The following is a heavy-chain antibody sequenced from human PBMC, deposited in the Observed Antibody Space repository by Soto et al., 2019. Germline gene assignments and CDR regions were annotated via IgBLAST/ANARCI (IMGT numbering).Heavy chain of an antibody. J-gene: IGHJ4*02. V-gene: IGHV3-30*18. CDR2: ISYDGSNI. D-gene: IGHD6-19*01. CDR3: AKDRMGQWLALDN. CDR1: GFTFSNYG. Sequence: QVQLVESGGGVVQPGRSLRLSCAASGFTFSNYGMHWVRQAPGKGLEWVAVISYDGSNIYADSVKGRFTISRDNSKNTLYLQMNSLRGDDTAVYYCAKDRMGQWLALDNWGQGTLVTVSS.